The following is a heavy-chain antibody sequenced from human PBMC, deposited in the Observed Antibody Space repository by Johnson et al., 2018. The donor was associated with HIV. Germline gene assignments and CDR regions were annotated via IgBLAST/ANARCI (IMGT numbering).Heavy chain of an antibody. V-gene: IGHV3-23*04. CDR3: AKRGARYCSGGSCFDAFDI. CDR1: RFTFSDYY. D-gene: IGHD2-15*01. CDR2: ISGSGGST. J-gene: IGHJ3*02. Sequence: VQLVESGGGLVQPGGSLRLSCAASRFTFSDYYMSWVRQAPGKGLEWVSVISGSGGSTYYADSVTGRFTFSRDNSKNTRYLQMNSLRAEDTAVYYCAKRGARYCSGGSCFDAFDIWGQGTMVTVSS.